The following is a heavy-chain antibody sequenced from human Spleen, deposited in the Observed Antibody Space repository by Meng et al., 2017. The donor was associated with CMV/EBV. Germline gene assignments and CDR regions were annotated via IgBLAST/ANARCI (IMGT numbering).Heavy chain of an antibody. CDR1: GGSISSSSYY. J-gene: IGHJ4*02. Sequence: QRQLKVSGPGLVTPSETLSLTCSVSGGSISSSSYYWGWIRQPPGKGLEWIGSIYYSGSTYYNPSLKSRVTISVDTSKNQFSLKLSSVTAADTAVYYCARDSGWYNPFRRWGQGTLVTVSS. CDR2: IYYSGST. D-gene: IGHD6-19*01. CDR3: ARDSGWYNPFRR. V-gene: IGHV4-39*07.